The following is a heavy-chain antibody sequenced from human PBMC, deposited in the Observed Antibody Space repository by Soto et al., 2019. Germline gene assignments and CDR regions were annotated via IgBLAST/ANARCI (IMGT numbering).Heavy chain of an antibody. Sequence: QVQLQESGPGLVKPSGTLPLTCAVSGGSISSTNWWSWVRQPPGKGLEWIGEVYHTGSTNYNPSLKSRVTISVDKSKTQFSLLLTSVTAADTAVYYCARAPGAAAAGLGYWGQGTLVIVSS. J-gene: IGHJ4*02. D-gene: IGHD6-13*01. CDR3: ARAPGAAAAGLGY. CDR1: GGSISSTNW. V-gene: IGHV4-4*02. CDR2: VYHTGST.